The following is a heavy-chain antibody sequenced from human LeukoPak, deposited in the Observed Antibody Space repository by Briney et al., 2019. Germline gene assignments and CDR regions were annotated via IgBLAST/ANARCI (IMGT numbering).Heavy chain of an antibody. Sequence: SETLSLTCTVSGGSISSTYDPWDWIRQPPGKGLEWMGSIRYSGTTYYYPSLKGRVTIFVDTSNNPFSLRLSSVTAADTAVYYCARRLHYFDYWGQGSLVTVSS. CDR2: IRYSGTT. D-gene: IGHD2-21*02. CDR1: GGSISSTYDP. CDR3: ARRLHYFDY. V-gene: IGHV4-39*01. J-gene: IGHJ4*02.